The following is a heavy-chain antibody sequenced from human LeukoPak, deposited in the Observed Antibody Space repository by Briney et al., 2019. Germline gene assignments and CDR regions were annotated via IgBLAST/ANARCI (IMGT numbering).Heavy chain of an antibody. CDR1: GGSISIYY. CDR2: FHYRGGT. Sequence: SETLSLTCTVSGGSISIYYWSWLRQPPGKGLEWMGYFHYRGGTNYYTPLKSRVTISVDTPKKQYSLTLSSVTAADTAVYYCARLGDSSSRLYYFDYWGQGTLVTVSS. J-gene: IGHJ4*02. D-gene: IGHD6-6*01. V-gene: IGHV4-59*08. CDR3: ARLGDSSSRLYYFDY.